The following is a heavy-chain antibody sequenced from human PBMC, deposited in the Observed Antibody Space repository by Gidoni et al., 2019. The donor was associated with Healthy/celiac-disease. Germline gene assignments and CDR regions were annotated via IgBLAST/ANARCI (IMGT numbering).Heavy chain of an antibody. CDR2: IYYSGMT. CDR1: VCSVSSSSYY. CDR3: ARQLGGVGDAFDI. Sequence: QLQLQESGPGLVKPSETLSLTCTVSVCSVSSSSYYWVWVRQPPGKGLEWIGSIYYSGMTYDNPSLKSRVTISVDTSKNQFSLKLSSVTAADTAVYYWARQLGGVGDAFDIWGQGTMVTVSS. J-gene: IGHJ3*02. D-gene: IGHD7-27*01. V-gene: IGHV4-39*01.